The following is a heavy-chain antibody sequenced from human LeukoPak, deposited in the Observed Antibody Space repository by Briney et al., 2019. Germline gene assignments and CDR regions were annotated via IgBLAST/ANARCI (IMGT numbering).Heavy chain of an antibody. Sequence: GGSLRLSCAASGFTFSSYEMNWVRQAPGKGLVWVSRISYDGHNTNYADSVKGRFTISRDNAKKSLYLQMNSLRAEDTAVYYCARERTLTGYYAWFDPWGQGTLVTVSS. D-gene: IGHD3-9*01. CDR3: ARERTLTGYYAWFDP. CDR2: ISYDGHNT. CDR1: GFTFSSYE. J-gene: IGHJ5*02. V-gene: IGHV3-74*01.